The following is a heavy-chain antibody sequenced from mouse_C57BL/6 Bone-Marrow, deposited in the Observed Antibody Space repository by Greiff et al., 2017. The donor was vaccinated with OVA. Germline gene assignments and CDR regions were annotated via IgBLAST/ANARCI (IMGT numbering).Heavy chain of an antibody. CDR2: IDPETGGT. V-gene: IGHV1-15*01. D-gene: IGHD3-3*01. Sequence: LVESGAELVRPGASVTLSCKASGYTFTDYEMHWVKQTPVHGLEWIGAIDPETGGTAYNQKFKGKAILTADKSSSTAYMELRSLTSEDSAVYYCTGDLAWFAYWGQGTLVTVSA. CDR1: GYTFTDYE. J-gene: IGHJ3*01. CDR3: TGDLAWFAY.